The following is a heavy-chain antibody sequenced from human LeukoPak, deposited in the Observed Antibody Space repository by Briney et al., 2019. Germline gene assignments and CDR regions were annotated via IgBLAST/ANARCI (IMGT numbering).Heavy chain of an antibody. J-gene: IGHJ4*02. CDR2: INHSGST. Sequence: SETLSLTCAVYGGSFSGYYWSWIRQPPGKGLEWIGEINHSGSTNYNPSLKSRVTISVDTSKNQFSLKLSSVTAADTAVYYCARYHGITMVRGADYWGQGTLVTVSS. D-gene: IGHD3-10*01. CDR3: ARYHGITMVRGADY. CDR1: GGSFSGYY. V-gene: IGHV4-34*01.